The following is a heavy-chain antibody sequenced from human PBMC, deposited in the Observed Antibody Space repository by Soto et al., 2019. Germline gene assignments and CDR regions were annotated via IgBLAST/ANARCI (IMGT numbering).Heavy chain of an antibody. CDR1: GFTFSSYA. Sequence: GGSLRLSCAASGFTFSSYAMHWVRQAPGKGLEWVAVISYDGSNKYYADSVKGRFTISRDNSKNTLYLQMNSLRAEDTAVYYCARGGCTNDVCNYYVHSGMEFLVQGSTVTVFS. V-gene: IGHV3-30-3*01. CDR2: ISYDGSNK. D-gene: IGHD2-8*01. CDR3: ARGGCTNDVCNYYVHSGMEF. J-gene: IGHJ6*02.